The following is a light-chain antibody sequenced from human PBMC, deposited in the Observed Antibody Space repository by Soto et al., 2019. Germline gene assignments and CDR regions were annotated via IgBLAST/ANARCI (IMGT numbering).Light chain of an antibody. Sequence: DIQMTQSPSFLSASVGDRVTITCRASQSINSHLNWYQQKPGKAPKLLIYGAYILQSGVPSRFSGSGSGTDFTLTISSLQPEDVATYYCQQSYNTPRTFGQGTKLEIK. CDR2: GAY. CDR3: QQSYNTPRT. V-gene: IGKV1-39*01. CDR1: QSINSH. J-gene: IGKJ2*01.